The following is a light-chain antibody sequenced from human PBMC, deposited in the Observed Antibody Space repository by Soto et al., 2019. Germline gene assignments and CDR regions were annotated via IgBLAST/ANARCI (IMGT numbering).Light chain of an antibody. CDR1: QSVSSN. CDR2: CAS. Sequence: EIVMTQSPATLSVSPGERATLSCRASQSVSSNLAWYQQKPGQAPRLLIYCASTSASVIPARFSGSGSGTEFTLTISSLQSEDFAVYYCQQYNNWPRTFGQGTKVEIK. J-gene: IGKJ1*01. CDR3: QQYNNWPRT. V-gene: IGKV3-15*01.